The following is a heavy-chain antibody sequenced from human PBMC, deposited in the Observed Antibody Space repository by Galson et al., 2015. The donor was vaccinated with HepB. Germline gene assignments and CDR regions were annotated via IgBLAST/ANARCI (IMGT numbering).Heavy chain of an antibody. D-gene: IGHD6-19*01. Sequence: SLRLSCAASGFTFSSYAMSWVRQAPGKGLEWVSAISGSGGSTYYADSVKGRFTISRDNSKNTLYLQMNSLRAEDTAVYYCAKAGSSGWSVLDYWGQGTLVTVSS. V-gene: IGHV3-23*01. CDR2: ISGSGGST. J-gene: IGHJ4*02. CDR1: GFTFSSYA. CDR3: AKAGSSGWSVLDY.